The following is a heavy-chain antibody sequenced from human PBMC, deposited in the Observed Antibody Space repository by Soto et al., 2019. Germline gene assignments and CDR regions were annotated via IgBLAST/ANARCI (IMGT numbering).Heavy chain of an antibody. Sequence: QVQLQESGPGLVKPSETLSLTCTVSGGSISSYYWSWIRQPPGKGLEWIGYIYYSGSTNYNPSLRSRVTTPVDTSKNQFSLKLSSVTAADTAVYYCARRYGWAFDIWGQGTMVTVSS. CDR3: ARRYGWAFDI. D-gene: IGHD3-16*01. CDR2: IYYSGST. J-gene: IGHJ3*02. CDR1: GGSISSYY. V-gene: IGHV4-59*08.